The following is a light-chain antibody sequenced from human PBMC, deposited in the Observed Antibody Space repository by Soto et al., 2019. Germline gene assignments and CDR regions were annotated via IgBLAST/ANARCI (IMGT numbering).Light chain of an antibody. CDR1: QIIGTI. CDR3: QQYNNWPPYT. CDR2: GAS. J-gene: IGKJ2*01. Sequence: EVVMTQSPATRSPPRGEKATSSFRASQIIGTILAWYQQRPGQAPRLLMYGASTRATETPARFSGSGSATDFTLTISSLQSEDFAVYYCQQYNNWPPYTFGQGTKLEIK. V-gene: IGKV3-15*01.